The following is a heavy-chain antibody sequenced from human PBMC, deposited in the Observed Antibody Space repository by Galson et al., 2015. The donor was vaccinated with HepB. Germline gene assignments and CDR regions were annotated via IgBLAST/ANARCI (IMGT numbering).Heavy chain of an antibody. Sequence: SVKVSCKASGYTFTSYAMNWVRQAPGQGLEWIGWINTNTGNPTYAQGFTGRFVFSLDTSVSTAYLQISSLKAEDTAVYYCARDSHYDILTGYYFGYWGQGTLVTVSS. CDR1: GYTFTSYA. J-gene: IGHJ4*02. V-gene: IGHV7-4-1*02. CDR2: INTNTGNP. CDR3: ARDSHYDILTGYYFGY. D-gene: IGHD3-9*01.